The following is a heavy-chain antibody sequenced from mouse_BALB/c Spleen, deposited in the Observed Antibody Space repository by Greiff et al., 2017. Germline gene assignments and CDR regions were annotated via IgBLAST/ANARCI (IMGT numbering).Heavy chain of an antibody. CDR3: AREGRYRWYFDV. Sequence: EVMLVESGGGLVKPGGSLKLSCAASGFTFSSYAMSWVRQTPEKRLEWVASISSGGSTYYPDSVKGRFTISRDNARNILYLQMSSLRSEDTAMYYCAREGRYRWYFDVWGAGTTVTVSS. CDR2: ISSGGST. J-gene: IGHJ1*01. D-gene: IGHD2-14*01. CDR1: GFTFSSYA. V-gene: IGHV5-6-5*01.